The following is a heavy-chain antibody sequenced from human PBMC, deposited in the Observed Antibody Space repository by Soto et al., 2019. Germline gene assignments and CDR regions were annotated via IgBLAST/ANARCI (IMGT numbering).Heavy chain of an antibody. CDR1: GFSFSAYA. CDR2: LVGNGGDK. D-gene: IGHD2-8*01. J-gene: IGHJ3*02. CDR3: AEDLIANNGVWEAFDM. V-gene: IGHV3-23*01. Sequence: GGSLRLSCAASGFSFSAYAMNWVRQAPGKGLQWVSGLVGNGGDKTYADSVRGRFTVSRDNSMNTLYLQMNNLRDEDTAVYYCAEDLIANNGVWEAFDMWGRGTKVTVSS.